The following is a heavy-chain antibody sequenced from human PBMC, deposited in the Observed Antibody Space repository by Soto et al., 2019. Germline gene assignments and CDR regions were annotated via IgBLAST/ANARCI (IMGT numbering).Heavy chain of an antibody. D-gene: IGHD6-13*01. CDR2: IVVGSGNT. CDR3: ATPPGAAAGQVY. Sequence: SVKVSCKASGFTFTSSAVQWVRQARGQRLEWIGWIVVGSGNTNYAQKFQERVTITRDMSTSTAYMELSSLRSEDTAVYYCATPPGAAAGQVYWGQGTLVTVSS. J-gene: IGHJ4*02. CDR1: GFTFTSSA. V-gene: IGHV1-58*01.